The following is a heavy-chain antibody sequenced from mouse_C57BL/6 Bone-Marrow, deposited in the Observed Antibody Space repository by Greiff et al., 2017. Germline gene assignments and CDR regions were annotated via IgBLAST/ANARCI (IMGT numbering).Heavy chain of an antibody. V-gene: IGHV1-55*01. CDR1: GYTFTSYW. D-gene: IGHD1-1*01. CDR2: IYPGSGST. J-gene: IGHJ3*01. CDR3: ARPYYGSIYGFAY. Sequence: VQLQQPGAELVKPGASVKMSCKASGYTFTSYWITWVKQRPGQGLEWIGDIYPGSGSTNYNEKFKSKATLTVDTSSSTAYMQLSSLTSEDSAVYYCARPYYGSIYGFAYWGQGTLVTVSA.